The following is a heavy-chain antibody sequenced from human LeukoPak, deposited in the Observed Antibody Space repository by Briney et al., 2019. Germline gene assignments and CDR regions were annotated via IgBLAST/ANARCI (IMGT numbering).Heavy chain of an antibody. CDR2: IIPIFGTA. CDR1: GGTFSSYA. V-gene: IGHV1-69*13. D-gene: IGHD1-1*01. J-gene: IGHJ5*02. CDR3: ARGATYKNWFDP. Sequence: GASVKVSCKASGGTFSSYAISWVRQAPGRGLEWMGGIIPIFGTANYAQKFQGRVTITADESTSTAYMELSSLRSEDTAVYYCARGATYKNWFDPWGQGTLVTVSS.